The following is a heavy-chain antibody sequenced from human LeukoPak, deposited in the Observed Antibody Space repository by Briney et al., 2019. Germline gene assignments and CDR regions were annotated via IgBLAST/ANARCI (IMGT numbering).Heavy chain of an antibody. CDR2: ISGSGGST. Sequence: GGSLRLSCAASGFTFSSYAMSWVRQAPGKGLEWASAISGSGGSTYYADSVKGRFTISRDNSKNTLYLQMNSLRAEDTAVYYCAGCTSWGYYYMDVWGKGTTVTVSS. D-gene: IGHD2-2*01. CDR3: AGCTSWGYYYMDV. CDR1: GFTFSSYA. J-gene: IGHJ6*03. V-gene: IGHV3-23*01.